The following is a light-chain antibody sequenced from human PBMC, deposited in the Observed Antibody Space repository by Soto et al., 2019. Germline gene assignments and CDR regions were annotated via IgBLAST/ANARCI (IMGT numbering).Light chain of an antibody. Sequence: EMVVTQSPGTLSLSPGERATLSCRASQSDTNPYLTWHQQKPGQAPRLLIYGASTRATGIPDRFSGSGSGTDFTLTISRVEPEDFAVYYCHYYGGPFGGGTKIEIK. J-gene: IGKJ4*01. V-gene: IGKV3-20*01. CDR1: QSDTNPY. CDR3: HYYGGP. CDR2: GAS.